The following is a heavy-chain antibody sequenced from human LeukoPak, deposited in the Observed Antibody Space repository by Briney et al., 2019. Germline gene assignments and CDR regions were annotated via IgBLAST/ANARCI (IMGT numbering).Heavy chain of an antibody. D-gene: IGHD1-26*01. J-gene: IGHJ6*03. CDR1: DFSFITYA. V-gene: IGHV3-21*01. CDR2: ISSSSSYT. CDR3: ARDPYNGNYGDSYYYYMDV. Sequence: TGGSLRLSCAASDFSFITYAMSWVRQAPGKGLEWVSSISSSSSYTFYADSVKGRFTISRDNAKNSLYLQMNSLRAEDTAIYYCARDPYNGNYGDSYYYYMDVWGKGTTVTISS.